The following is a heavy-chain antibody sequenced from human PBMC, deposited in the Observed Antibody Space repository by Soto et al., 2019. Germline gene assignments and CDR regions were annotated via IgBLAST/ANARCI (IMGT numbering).Heavy chain of an antibody. Sequence: GGSLRLSCAASGFTFSSYAMSWVRQAPGKGLEWVSAISGSGGSTYYADSVKGRFTISRDNSKNTLYLQMNSLRAEDTAVYYCAKDQGWAVTASRWFDPWGQGTLVTVSS. D-gene: IGHD4-17*01. CDR2: ISGSGGST. V-gene: IGHV3-23*01. CDR1: GFTFSSYA. CDR3: AKDQGWAVTASRWFDP. J-gene: IGHJ5*02.